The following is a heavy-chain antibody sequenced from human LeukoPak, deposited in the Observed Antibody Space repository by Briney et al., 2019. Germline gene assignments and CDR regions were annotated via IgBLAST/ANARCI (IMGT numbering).Heavy chain of an antibody. CDR1: GFTFSSYA. CDR2: ISASGGST. V-gene: IGHV3-23*01. Sequence: GGSLRLSCAVSGFTFSSYAMSWVRQAPGKGLEWVSRISASGGSTYYTDSVKGRFTISRDNSKNTVYLQINSVGAEDTALYYCATPHTGPGGGTNYPPHYWGQGTLVTVSS. D-gene: IGHD3-10*01. CDR3: ATPHTGPGGGTNYPPHY. J-gene: IGHJ4*02.